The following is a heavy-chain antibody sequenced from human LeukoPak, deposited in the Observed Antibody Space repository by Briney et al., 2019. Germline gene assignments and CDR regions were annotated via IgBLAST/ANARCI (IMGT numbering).Heavy chain of an antibody. J-gene: IGHJ3*02. D-gene: IGHD6-13*01. Sequence: RGALRLSCAASGFTFSSYAMHWGPQAPGKGLEWVAVISYDGSNKYYADSVKGRFTISRDNSKDTRYLQMNSLRAEDRAVYYCARDEGYSSSRKGAFDIWGQGTMVTVSS. CDR1: GFTFSSYA. CDR3: ARDEGYSSSRKGAFDI. CDR2: ISYDGSNK. V-gene: IGHV3-30-3*01.